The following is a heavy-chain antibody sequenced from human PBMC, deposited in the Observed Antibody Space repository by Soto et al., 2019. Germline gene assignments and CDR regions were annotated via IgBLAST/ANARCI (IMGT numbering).Heavy chain of an antibody. Sequence: QVHLVKSGAEVKKPGASVKVSCKGSGYTFTSYGITWVRQAPGQGLEWMGWSSAHMGNTDYAQKLKGRVTVTRDTTTSTAYMKLRSLRSDDKAVYYWARGGDGDYWGQGALVTVSS. J-gene: IGHJ4*02. D-gene: IGHD3-16*01. CDR3: ARGGDGDY. CDR1: GYTFTSYG. V-gene: IGHV1-18*01. CDR2: SSAHMGNT.